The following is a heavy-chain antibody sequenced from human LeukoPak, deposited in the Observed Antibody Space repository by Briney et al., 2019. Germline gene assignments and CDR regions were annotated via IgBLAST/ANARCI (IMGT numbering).Heavy chain of an antibody. CDR3: AKDYSDSRVGDVFLEY. V-gene: IGHV3-23*01. D-gene: IGHD1-26*01. CDR2: ITSGFTP. J-gene: IGHJ4*02. CDR1: GLTFSNYA. Sequence: GGSLSLSCAAFGLTFSNYAMSWFRQAPGKGLEWVSGITSGFTPHYADSVKGRFTISRDNSKNTFHLQMNSLRAEDTAVYYCAKDYSDSRVGDVFLEYWGQGTLVTVSS.